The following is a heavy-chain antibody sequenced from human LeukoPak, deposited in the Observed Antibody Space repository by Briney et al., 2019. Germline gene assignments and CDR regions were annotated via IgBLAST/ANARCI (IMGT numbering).Heavy chain of an antibody. CDR1: GFTFSRYW. V-gene: IGHV3-7*03. Sequence: GGSLRLSCAASGFTFSRYWMRWVRQAPGKGLEGVANIKQDGSEKYYVDSVKALFTISRDNAKNSLYLQMNSLRAEDTAVYYCARQNYDILTGYPYYFDYWGQGTLVTVSS. CDR2: IKQDGSEK. D-gene: IGHD3-9*01. CDR3: ARQNYDILTGYPYYFDY. J-gene: IGHJ4*02.